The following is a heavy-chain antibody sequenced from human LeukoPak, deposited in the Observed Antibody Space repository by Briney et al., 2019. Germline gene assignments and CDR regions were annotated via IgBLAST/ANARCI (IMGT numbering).Heavy chain of an antibody. CDR1: GGSFSGYY. CDR2: INHSGST. J-gene: IGHJ4*02. CDR3: ARLIYGDYVFDY. V-gene: IGHV4-34*01. Sequence: SETLSLTCAVYGGSFSGYYWSWIRQPPVKALEWIGEINHSGSTNYNPSLKSRVTISVDTSKNQFSLKLSSVTAADTAVYYCARLIYGDYVFDYWGQGTLVTVSS. D-gene: IGHD4-17*01.